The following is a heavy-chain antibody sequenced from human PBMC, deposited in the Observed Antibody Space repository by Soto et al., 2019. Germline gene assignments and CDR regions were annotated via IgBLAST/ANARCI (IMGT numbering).Heavy chain of an antibody. CDR1: GFTFSSYG. V-gene: IGHV3-30*18. CDR3: AKMCTAAGTLNYYYYYGMDV. CDR2: ISYDGSNK. J-gene: IGHJ6*02. D-gene: IGHD6-13*01. Sequence: GGSLRLSCAASGFTFSSYGMHWVRQAPGKGLEWVAVISYDGSNKYYADSVKGRFTISRDNSKNTLYLQMNSLRAEDTAVYYCAKMCTAAGTLNYYYYYGMDVWGQGTTVTVSS.